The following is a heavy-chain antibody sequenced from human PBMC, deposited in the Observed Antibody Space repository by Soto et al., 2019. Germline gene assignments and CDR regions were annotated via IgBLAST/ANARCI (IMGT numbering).Heavy chain of an antibody. Sequence: QVQLQESGPGLVKPSQTLSLTCIVSGGSISSGGYYWSWIRQHPGKGLEWIGHIYYSGSTSYNPSLKRRVAISIDTSKNQFSLTVSSVTAADTAVYYCAGSTINWFDPWGQGTLVTVSS. CDR1: GGSISSGGYY. J-gene: IGHJ5*02. V-gene: IGHV4-31*03. CDR2: IYYSGST. CDR3: AGSTINWFDP. D-gene: IGHD2-8*01.